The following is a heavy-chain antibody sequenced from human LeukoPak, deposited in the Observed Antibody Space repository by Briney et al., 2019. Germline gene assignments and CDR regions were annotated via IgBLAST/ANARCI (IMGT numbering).Heavy chain of an antibody. D-gene: IGHD5-12*01. CDR2: ISAYNGNT. Sequence: ASVKVSCKASGYTFTGYYMHWVRQAPGQGLEWMGWISAYNGNTNCAQKLQGRVTMTTDTSTSAAYMELRSLRSDDTAVYYCARGLQENLAWLQAFSAFDIWGQGTMVTVSS. CDR1: GYTFTGYY. CDR3: ARGLQENLAWLQAFSAFDI. V-gene: IGHV1-18*04. J-gene: IGHJ3*02.